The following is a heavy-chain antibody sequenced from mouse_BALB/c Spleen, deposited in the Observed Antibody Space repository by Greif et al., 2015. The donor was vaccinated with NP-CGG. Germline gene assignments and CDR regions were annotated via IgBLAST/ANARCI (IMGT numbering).Heavy chain of an antibody. CDR3: ARHHYYGSSYAMDY. V-gene: IGHV2-6-2*01. Sequence: VQLVESGPDLVAPSQSLSITCTVSGFSLTSYGVHWVRQPPGKGLEWLGVIWSDGSTTYNSALKSRLSISKDNSKSQVFLKMNSLQTDDTAMYYCARHHYYGSSYAMDYWGQGTSVTVSS. CDR1: GFSLTSYG. D-gene: IGHD1-1*01. J-gene: IGHJ4*01. CDR2: IWSDGST.